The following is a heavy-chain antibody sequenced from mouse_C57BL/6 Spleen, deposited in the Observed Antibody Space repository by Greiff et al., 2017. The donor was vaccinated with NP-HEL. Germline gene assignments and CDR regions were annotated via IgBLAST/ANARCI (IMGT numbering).Heavy chain of an antibody. CDR1: GFTFTDYY. V-gene: IGHV7-3*01. Sequence: EVMLVESGGGLVQPGGSLSLSCAASGFTFTDYYMSWVRQPPGKALEWLGFIRNKANGYTTEYSASVKGRFTISRDNSQSILYLQMNALRAEDSATYDCARYGAGTHDYWGQGTTLTVSS. D-gene: IGHD4-1*01. CDR3: ARYGAGTHDY. J-gene: IGHJ2*01. CDR2: IRNKANGYTT.